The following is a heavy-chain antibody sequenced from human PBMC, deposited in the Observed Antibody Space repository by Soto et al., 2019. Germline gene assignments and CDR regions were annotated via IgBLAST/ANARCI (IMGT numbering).Heavy chain of an antibody. CDR2: ITNYNGNT. CDR3: ARSQYLTGEAYDSDF. J-gene: IGHJ4*02. V-gene: IGHV1-18*01. D-gene: IGHD3-10*01. Sequence: CAHQAQRQGPEWMGWITNYNGNTNYAQKFQGRVTMTTDTSTSTAYLELRSLRSDDTAVYYCARSQYLTGEAYDSDFRGQGTLVTVS.